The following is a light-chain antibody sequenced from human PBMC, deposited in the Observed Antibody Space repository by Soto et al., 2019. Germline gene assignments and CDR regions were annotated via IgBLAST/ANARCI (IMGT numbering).Light chain of an antibody. CDR1: TSNIGSNY. V-gene: IGLV1-47*02. J-gene: IGLJ1*01. CDR2: SNN. CDR3: SSYTDTKNLV. Sequence: QSVLTQPPSASGTPGQRVTISCSGSTSNIGSNYVYWYQQLPGTAPKLLIYSNNQRPSGVPDRFSGSKSGTSASLAISGLRSEDEGDYYCSSYTDTKNLVFGTGTKLTVL.